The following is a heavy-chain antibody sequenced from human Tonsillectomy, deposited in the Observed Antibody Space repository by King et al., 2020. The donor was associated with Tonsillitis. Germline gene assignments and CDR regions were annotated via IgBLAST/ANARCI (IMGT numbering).Heavy chain of an antibody. Sequence: VQLVESGGGLTKPGGSLRLSCAASGFIFSNAWMSWVRQAPGKGLEWVGRIKSKTDGGTTDYAAPVKGRFTISRDDSKNTLYLQMNSLKTEDTAVYYCTIDDMACNWNLSCGHWGQGTLVTVSS. V-gene: IGHV3-15*01. D-gene: IGHD1-7*01. CDR2: IKSKTDGGTT. J-gene: IGHJ4*02. CDR1: GFIFSNAW. CDR3: TIDDMACNWNLSCGH.